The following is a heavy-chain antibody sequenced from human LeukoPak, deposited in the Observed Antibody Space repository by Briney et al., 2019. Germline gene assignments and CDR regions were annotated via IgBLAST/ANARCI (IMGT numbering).Heavy chain of an antibody. CDR2: ISRNSDST. CDR3: VKDIGSGSYRYGGYFEY. J-gene: IGHJ4*02. D-gene: IGHD1-26*01. CDR1: GFPFDDKA. V-gene: IGHV3-9*03. Sequence: NPGGSLRLSCAASGFPFDDKAMHWVRQAPGKGLEWVAGISRNSDSTGYADSVKGRFTISRDNAKNSLYLQMNSLRAEDMALYYCVKDIGSGSYRYGGYFEYWGQGTLVTVSS.